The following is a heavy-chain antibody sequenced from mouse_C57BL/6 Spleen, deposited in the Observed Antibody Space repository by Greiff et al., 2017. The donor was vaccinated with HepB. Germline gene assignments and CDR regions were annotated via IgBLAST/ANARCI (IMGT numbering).Heavy chain of an antibody. Sequence: DVMLVESGGGLVQPGGSLSLYCAASGFTFTDYYMSWVRQPPGKALEWLGFIRNKANGYTTEYSASVKGRFTISRDNSQSILYLQMNALRAEDSATYYCARSDGSSYEGGFDYWGQGTTLTVSS. CDR3: ARSDGSSYEGGFDY. CDR1: GFTFTDYY. D-gene: IGHD1-1*01. CDR2: IRNKANGYTT. J-gene: IGHJ2*01. V-gene: IGHV7-3*01.